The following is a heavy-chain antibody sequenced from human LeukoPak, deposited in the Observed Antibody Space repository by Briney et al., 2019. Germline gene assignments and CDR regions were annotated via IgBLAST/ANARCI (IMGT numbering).Heavy chain of an antibody. V-gene: IGHV3-7*01. Sequence: GGSLRLSCAASGFTFSSYWMSWVRQAPGKGLEWVANIKQDGSEKYYVDSVKGRFTISRDNAKNSLYLQMNSLRAEDTAVYYCARGWSSSWYVWFDPWGQGTLVTVSS. CDR3: ARGWSSSWYVWFDP. D-gene: IGHD6-13*01. J-gene: IGHJ5*02. CDR2: IKQDGSEK. CDR1: GFTFSSYW.